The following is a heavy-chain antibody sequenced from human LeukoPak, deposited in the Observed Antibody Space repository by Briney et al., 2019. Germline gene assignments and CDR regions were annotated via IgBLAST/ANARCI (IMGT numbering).Heavy chain of an antibody. CDR2: IKSKTDGGTT. CDR1: GFTFSNAW. Sequence: EGSLRLSCAASGFTFSNAWMSWVRQAPGKGLEWVGRIKSKTDGGTTDHAAPVKGRFTISRDDSKNTLYLQMNSLKTEDTAVYYCTTTYYYDSSGYYQLGYWGQGTLVTVSS. J-gene: IGHJ4*02. V-gene: IGHV3-15*01. CDR3: TTTYYYDSSGYYQLGY. D-gene: IGHD3-22*01.